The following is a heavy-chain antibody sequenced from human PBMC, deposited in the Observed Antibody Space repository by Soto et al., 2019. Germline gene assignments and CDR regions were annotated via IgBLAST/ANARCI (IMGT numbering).Heavy chain of an antibody. V-gene: IGHV3-30-3*01. CDR3: ARDEGTY. D-gene: IGHD3-10*01. Sequence: QVQLVESGGGVVQPGRSLRLSCTASGFTLSTYAMHWVRQAPGKGLEWVAVIASDGSSQYYADSVKVRFTISRDSSKNTLYLQMNSLRAEDTAVYSCARDEGTYWGQGTQVLVSS. J-gene: IGHJ4*02. CDR2: IASDGSSQ. CDR1: GFTLSTYA.